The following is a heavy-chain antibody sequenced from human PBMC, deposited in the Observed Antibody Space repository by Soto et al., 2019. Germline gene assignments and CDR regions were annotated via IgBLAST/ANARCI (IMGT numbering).Heavy chain of an antibody. J-gene: IGHJ4*02. Sequence: QVQLRESGPGLVKPSETLSLTCSVSGGSISTYYWSWIRQSAGKGLEWIGRIYTGGSTNYNPSLENRVTMSIDTSKNQFSLRLTSVTAADTAVYFCARVSGNYYGSGSYSLDYWGQGTLVTVSS. V-gene: IGHV4-4*07. D-gene: IGHD3-10*01. CDR2: IYTGGST. CDR3: ARVSGNYYGSGSYSLDY. CDR1: GGSISTYY.